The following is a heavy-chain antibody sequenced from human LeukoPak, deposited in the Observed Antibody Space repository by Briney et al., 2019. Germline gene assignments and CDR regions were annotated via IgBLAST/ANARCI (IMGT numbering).Heavy chain of an antibody. Sequence: GGSLRLSCAASGFTFSSYSMNWVRQAPGKELEWVSFISTSSSYIYYADSVKGRFTISRDNAKNSLYLQMNGLRAEDTAVYFCAKRGVVIRVILVGFHKEAYYFDSWGQGALVTVSS. CDR2: ISTSSSYI. J-gene: IGHJ4*02. CDR1: GFTFSSYS. CDR3: AKRGVVIRVILVGFHKEAYYFDS. D-gene: IGHD3-22*01. V-gene: IGHV3-21*04.